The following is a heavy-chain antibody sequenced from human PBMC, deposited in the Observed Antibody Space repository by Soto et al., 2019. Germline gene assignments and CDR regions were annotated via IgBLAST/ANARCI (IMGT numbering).Heavy chain of an antibody. J-gene: IGHJ4*02. CDR3: AREANYYDSSGYYLLTYFDY. V-gene: IGHV3-49*03. CDR1: GFTFGDYA. Sequence: LRLSCTASGFTFGDYAMCWFRQAPGKGLEWVGFIRSKTYGGTTEYAASVKGRFTISRDDSKSIAYLQMNSLKTEDTAVYYCAREANYYDSSGYYLLTYFDYWGQGTLVTVSS. CDR2: IRSKTYGGTT. D-gene: IGHD3-22*01.